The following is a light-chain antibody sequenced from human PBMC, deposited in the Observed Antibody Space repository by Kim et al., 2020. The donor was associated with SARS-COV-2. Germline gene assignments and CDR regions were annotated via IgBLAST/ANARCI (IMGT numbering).Light chain of an antibody. V-gene: IGKV3-11*01. CDR2: DAS. Sequence: SPGERATRSGRASQSVSSYLAWYQQKTGQAPRLLIYDASNRATGIPARFSGSGSGTDFTLTIRSLEPEDFAVYYCQQRSNWPPITFGQGTRLEIK. J-gene: IGKJ5*01. CDR1: QSVSSY. CDR3: QQRSNWPPIT.